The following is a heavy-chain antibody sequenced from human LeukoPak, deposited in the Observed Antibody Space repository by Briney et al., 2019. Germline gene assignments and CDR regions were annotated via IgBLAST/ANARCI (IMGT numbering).Heavy chain of an antibody. V-gene: IGHV7-4-1*02. CDR3: ARGPYGSGSYYGDY. Sequence: ASVKVSCKASGYTFISYGMNWVRQAPGQGLEWMGWINTYTGDPTYAQGFTGRFVFSLDTSVSTAYLQISSLKAEDTAVYYCARGPYGSGSYYGDYWGQGTLVTVSS. CDR2: INTYTGDP. D-gene: IGHD3-10*01. J-gene: IGHJ4*02. CDR1: GYTFISYG.